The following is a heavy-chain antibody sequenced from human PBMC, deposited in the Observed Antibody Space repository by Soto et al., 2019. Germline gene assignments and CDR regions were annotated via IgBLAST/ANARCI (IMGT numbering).Heavy chain of an antibody. D-gene: IGHD3-16*02. CDR3: AREGRSTHHYCYGMDV. Sequence: QVQLVQSGAEVKKPGSSVKVSCKASGGTFSSYAISWVRQAPGQGLEWMGGIIPIFGTAHYAQKFQGRGTITADESTSTAYMELSSLSSEDTGVYYCAREGRSTHHYCYGMDVWGQGTTVTVSS. V-gene: IGHV1-69*01. CDR2: IIPIFGTA. J-gene: IGHJ6*02. CDR1: GGTFSSYA.